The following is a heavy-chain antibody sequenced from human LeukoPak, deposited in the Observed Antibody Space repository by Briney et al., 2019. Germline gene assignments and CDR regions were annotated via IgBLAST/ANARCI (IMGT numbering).Heavy chain of an antibody. V-gene: IGHV4-39*07. D-gene: IGHD3-10*01. CDR1: SGSISSTSYY. CDR3: AREMRSPRGGFDY. CDR2: MYYSGGT. J-gene: IGHJ4*02. Sequence: SETLSLTCAVSSGSISSTSYYWGWIRQPPGMGLEWIGSMYYSGGTYYNPSLKSRVIISVDTSKSQFSLKLSSVTAAATAVYYCAREMRSPRGGFDYWDQGTLVTVSS.